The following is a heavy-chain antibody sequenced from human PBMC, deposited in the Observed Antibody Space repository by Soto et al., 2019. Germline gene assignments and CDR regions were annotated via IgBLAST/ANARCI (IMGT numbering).Heavy chain of an antibody. CDR2: ISGSGGST. CDR1: GFTFSSYA. CDR3: EKDVVLDYYGSGSYHYYFDY. D-gene: IGHD3-10*01. V-gene: IGHV3-23*01. J-gene: IGHJ4*02. Sequence: GGSLRLSCAASGFTFSSYAMSWVRQAPGKGLEWVSAISGSGGSTYYADSVKGRFTISRDNSKNTLYLQMNSLRAEDTAVYYCEKDVVLDYYGSGSYHYYFDYWGQGTLVTVSS.